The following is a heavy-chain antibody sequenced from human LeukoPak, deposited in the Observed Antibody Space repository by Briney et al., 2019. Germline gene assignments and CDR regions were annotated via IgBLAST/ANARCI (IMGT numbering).Heavy chain of an antibody. CDR1: GGSISSSGSF. J-gene: IGHJ4*02. Sequence: SETLSLTCNVSGGSISSSGSFWAWIRQPPGTGLEWIASISYGGSTYYNPSLKSRVTISVDTSKNQFSLKLSSVTAADTAVYYCARDRHKLVDIVAGILDYWGQGTLVTVSS. V-gene: IGHV4-39*07. CDR3: ARDRHKLVDIVAGILDY. CDR2: ISYGGST. D-gene: IGHD5-12*01.